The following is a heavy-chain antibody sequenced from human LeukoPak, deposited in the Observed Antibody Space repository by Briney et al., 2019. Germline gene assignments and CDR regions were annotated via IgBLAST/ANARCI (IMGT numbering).Heavy chain of an antibody. CDR1: GGSISSYY. V-gene: IGHV4-4*07. J-gene: IGHJ3*02. D-gene: IGHD3-3*01. Sequence: PSETLSLTCTVSGGSISSYYWSWIRQPAGKGLEWIGRIYTSGSTNYNPSLKSRVTISVDTSKNQFSLKLSSVTAADTAVYYCARDRDFGVVDHAFDIWGQGTMVTVSS. CDR2: IYTSGST. CDR3: ARDRDFGVVDHAFDI.